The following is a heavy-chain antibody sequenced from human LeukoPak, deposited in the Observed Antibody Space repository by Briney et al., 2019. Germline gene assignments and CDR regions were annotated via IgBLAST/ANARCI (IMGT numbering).Heavy chain of an antibody. Sequence: PGGSLRLSCAVSGITLSNYGMSWVRQAPGKGLEWVAGISDSGGRTNYADSVKGRFTISRDNAKNSLYLRMNSLRAEDTAVYYCARDHYDFWSGYYMDNYFDYWGQGTLVTVSS. V-gene: IGHV3-23*01. CDR3: ARDHYDFWSGYYMDNYFDY. CDR1: GITLSNYG. D-gene: IGHD3-3*01. J-gene: IGHJ4*02. CDR2: ISDSGGRT.